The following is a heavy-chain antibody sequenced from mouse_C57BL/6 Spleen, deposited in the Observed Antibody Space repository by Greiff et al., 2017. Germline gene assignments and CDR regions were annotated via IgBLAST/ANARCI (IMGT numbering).Heavy chain of an antibody. Sequence: VQLQQPGAELVKPGASVRWSCKASGYTFTSSWMNWVKQRPGQGLEWIGMIHPNSGSTNYNEKFKSKATLTVDKSSSTAYMQLSSLTSEDSAVYYCARPNGYLDYWGQGTTLTVSS. V-gene: IGHV1-64*01. CDR3: ARPNGYLDY. CDR2: IHPNSGST. CDR1: GYTFTSSW. D-gene: IGHD1-1*02. J-gene: IGHJ2*01.